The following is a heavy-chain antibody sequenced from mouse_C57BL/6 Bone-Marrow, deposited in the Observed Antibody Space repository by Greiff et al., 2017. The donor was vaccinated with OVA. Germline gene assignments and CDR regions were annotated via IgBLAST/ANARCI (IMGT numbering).Heavy chain of an antibody. Sequence: QVQLQQPGAELVMPGASVKLSCKASGYTFTSYWMHWVKQRPGQGLEWIGEIDPSDSYTNYNQKLKGKSKLTVDKYSSTAYMQLSSLTSEDSAVYYCAREGGYYGSSVAYWGQGTLVTVSA. CDR1: GYTFTSYW. CDR3: AREGGYYGSSVAY. V-gene: IGHV1-69*01. J-gene: IGHJ3*01. CDR2: IDPSDSYT. D-gene: IGHD1-1*01.